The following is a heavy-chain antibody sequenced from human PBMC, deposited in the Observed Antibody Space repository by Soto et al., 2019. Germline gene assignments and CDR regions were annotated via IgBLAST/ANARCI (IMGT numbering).Heavy chain of an antibody. V-gene: IGHV3-7*04. CDR2: IKEDGSER. CDR3: ARGTPYCTSTSSSPSYSSGMDV. J-gene: IGHJ6*02. D-gene: IGHD2-2*01. Sequence: EVQLVESGGGLVQPGGSLRLSCAASGFTFSNYWMSWVRQAPGKGLEWVANIKEDGSERYFVDSVKGRFTISRDNAKNSLYLQMNSLRAEDTAVYYCARGTPYCTSTSSSPSYSSGMDVWGQGTTVTVSS. CDR1: GFTFSNYW.